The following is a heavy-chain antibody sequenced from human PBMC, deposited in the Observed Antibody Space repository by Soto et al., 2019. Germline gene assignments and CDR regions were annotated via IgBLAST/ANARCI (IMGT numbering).Heavy chain of an antibody. CDR3: ARAPNYYDSSVAFAI. CDR2: INPNSGGT. CDR1: GYTFTGYY. J-gene: IGHJ3*02. Sequence: ASVKVSCKASGYTFTGYYMHWVRQAPGQGLEWMGWINPNSGGTNYAQKFQGWVTMTRDTSISTAYMELSRLRSDDTAVYYCARAPNYYDSSVAFAIWGQGTMVTVSS. V-gene: IGHV1-2*04. D-gene: IGHD3-22*01.